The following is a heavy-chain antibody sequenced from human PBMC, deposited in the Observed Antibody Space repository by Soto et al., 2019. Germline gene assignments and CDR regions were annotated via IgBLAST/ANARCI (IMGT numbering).Heavy chain of an antibody. CDR3: ARDSNWNDALDY. CDR1: GYTFTNNV. CDR2: INPSGGST. Sequence: ASVKVSCKASGYTFTNNVIHWVRQAPGQGLEWMGMINPSGGSTSYAQKFQGRVTMTRDTSTSTVYMELSSLRSEDTAVYYCARDSNWNDALDYWGQGTLVTVSS. V-gene: IGHV1-46*03. J-gene: IGHJ4*02. D-gene: IGHD1-20*01.